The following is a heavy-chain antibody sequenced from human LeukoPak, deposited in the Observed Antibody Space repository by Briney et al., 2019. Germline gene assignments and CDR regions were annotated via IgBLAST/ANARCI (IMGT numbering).Heavy chain of an antibody. D-gene: IGHD6-13*01. CDR1: GFTFSSYA. CDR2: ISGSGGST. J-gene: IGHJ4*02. V-gene: IGHV3-23*01. CDR3: ARDSSSWYY. Sequence: GGSLRLSCAASGFTFSSYAMSWVRQAPGKGLEWASAISGSGGSTYYADSVRGRFTISRDNSKNTLYLQMNSLRAEDTAVYYCARDSSSWYYWGQGTLVTVSS.